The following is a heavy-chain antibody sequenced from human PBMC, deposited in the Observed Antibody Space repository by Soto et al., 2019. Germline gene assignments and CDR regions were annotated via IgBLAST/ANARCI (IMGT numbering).Heavy chain of an antibody. CDR1: GGFISSGGYY. CDR2: IYYSGNT. Sequence: AXETLSLTCTVSGGFISSGGYYWSWIRQHPGKGLEWIGYIYYSGNTYYNPSLKSRVTISVDTSKNQFSLKRSSVTAADTAVYYCARTNYYGSSGLYYFDYSGHGTLFTVSS. D-gene: IGHD3-22*01. J-gene: IGHJ4*01. CDR3: ARTNYYGSSGLYYFDY. V-gene: IGHV4-31*03.